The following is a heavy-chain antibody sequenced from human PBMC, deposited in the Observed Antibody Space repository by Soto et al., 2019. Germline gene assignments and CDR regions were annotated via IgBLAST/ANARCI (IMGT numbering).Heavy chain of an antibody. CDR1: GGTISTNV. D-gene: IGHD2-15*01. CDR2: IMPIFDAP. CDR3: ATGARYCSGGSCYPDD. Sequence: QVQLMQSGAEVKKPGSSVKVSCKASGGTISTNVISWVRQAPGQGLEWMGEIMPIFDAPNNAQKFQGRLTITADTSTTTVYMELSSLTSEDTAVYFCATGARYCSGGSCYPDDWGQGTLVIVSS. V-gene: IGHV1-69*06. J-gene: IGHJ4*02.